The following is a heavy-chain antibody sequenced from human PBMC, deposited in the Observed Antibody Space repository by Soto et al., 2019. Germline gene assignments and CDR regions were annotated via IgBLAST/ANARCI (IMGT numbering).Heavy chain of an antibody. D-gene: IGHD4-17*01. V-gene: IGHV1-3*01. CDR1: GYNFTNCA. CDR3: ARGAGRSPVTRAFDI. CDR2: IKGGTGNT. J-gene: IGHJ3*02. Sequence: QVQLLQSAAELKMPGASLNLSCKTSGYNFTNCAVHWLRQAPGQRLEWLDWIKGGTGNTRFSERFQDRVTLTRDTSASTVYMELTGLKSEDTAIYYCARGAGRSPVTRAFDIWGQGTVVTVSS.